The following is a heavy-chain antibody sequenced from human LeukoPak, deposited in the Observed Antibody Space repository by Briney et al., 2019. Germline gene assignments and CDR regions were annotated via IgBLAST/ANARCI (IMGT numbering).Heavy chain of an antibody. CDR2: IGPTGSDR. V-gene: IGHV3-21*06. Sequence: GGSLRLSCTASGHTFSTSGFNWVRQAPGKGLEWVASIGPTGSDRYHADSIRGRFTISRDNANNFLYLQMNSLRAEDTAVYYCATETNGRHYDYWGQGTLLTVSS. D-gene: IGHD1-14*01. CDR3: ATETNGRHYDY. J-gene: IGHJ4*02. CDR1: GHTFSTSG.